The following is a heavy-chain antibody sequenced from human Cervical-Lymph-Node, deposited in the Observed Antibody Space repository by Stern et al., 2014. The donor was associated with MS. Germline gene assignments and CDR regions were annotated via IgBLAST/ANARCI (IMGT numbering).Heavy chain of an antibody. CDR1: GFPFNIYA. D-gene: IGHD5-18*01. J-gene: IGHJ6*02. CDR3: ARDGDGEGFNYGYGYYYYYGMDV. CDR2: ISFDGSKT. V-gene: IGHV3-30*04. Sequence: QVQLVESGGGVVQPGRTLRLSCAASGFPFNIYAMHWVRQAPGKGPVGVAVISFDGSKTYYADSARRRFTISRETTTNTLYPQMNSLRAEDAAVYYCARDGDGEGFNYGYGYYYYYGMDVWGQGTPVTVSS.